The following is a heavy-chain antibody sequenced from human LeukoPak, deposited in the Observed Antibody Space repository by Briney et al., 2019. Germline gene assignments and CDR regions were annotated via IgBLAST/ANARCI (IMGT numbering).Heavy chain of an antibody. CDR2: IYSGGTT. CDR1: GFTVSSNY. V-gene: IGHV3-53*01. J-gene: IGHJ3*02. Sequence: GGSLRLSCAASGFTVSSNYMSWVRQAPGKGLEWVSVIYSGGTTYYADSVMGPFTNSRDNSNNSLYPQINSLRAEDTAVYYCARGPVTRFEIWGQGTMVTVSS. D-gene: IGHD4-17*01. CDR3: ARGPVTRFEI.